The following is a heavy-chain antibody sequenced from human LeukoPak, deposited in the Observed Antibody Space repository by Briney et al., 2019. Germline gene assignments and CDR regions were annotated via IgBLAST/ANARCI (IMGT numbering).Heavy chain of an antibody. D-gene: IGHD5-24*01. CDR1: GYTFTSYD. Sequence: GASVKVSCKASGYTFTSYDINWVRQATGQGLEWMGWMNPNSGNTGYAQKFQGRVTMTRNTSISTAYMELSSLRSEDTAVYYCARGLRVLRGWLQFRTFDYWGQGTLVTVSS. CDR3: ARGLRVLRGWLQFRTFDY. J-gene: IGHJ4*02. CDR2: MNPNSGNT. V-gene: IGHV1-8*01.